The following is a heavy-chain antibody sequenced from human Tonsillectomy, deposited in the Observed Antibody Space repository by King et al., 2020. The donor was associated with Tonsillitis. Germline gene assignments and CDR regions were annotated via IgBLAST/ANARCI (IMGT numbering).Heavy chain of an antibody. CDR3: ARDFSSYYGSGSYYYYYYYGMDV. D-gene: IGHD3-10*01. Sequence: LQLQESGPGLVKPSQTLSLTCTVSGGSISSGDYYWSWIRQPPGKGLEWIGYIYYSGSTYYNPSLKSRVTISVDTSKNQFSLKLSSVTAADTAVYYCARDFSSYYGSGSYYYYYYYGMDVWGKGTTVTVSS. CDR2: IYYSGST. V-gene: IGHV4-30-4*01. J-gene: IGHJ6*04. CDR1: GGSISSGDYY.